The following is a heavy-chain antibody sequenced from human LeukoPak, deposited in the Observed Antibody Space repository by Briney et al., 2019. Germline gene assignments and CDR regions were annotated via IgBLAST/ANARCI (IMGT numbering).Heavy chain of an antibody. J-gene: IGHJ4*02. V-gene: IGHV1-2*02. Sequence: ASVKVSCKASGYTFTGYYMHWVRQAPGQGLEWMGWINPNSGGTNYAQTFQGRVTMTRATSISTAYMELSRLRSDDTAVYYCARDQRRSYYDSSGYLPDYWGQGTLVTVSS. CDR3: ARDQRRSYYDSSGYLPDY. CDR1: GYTFTGYY. D-gene: IGHD3-22*01. CDR2: INPNSGGT.